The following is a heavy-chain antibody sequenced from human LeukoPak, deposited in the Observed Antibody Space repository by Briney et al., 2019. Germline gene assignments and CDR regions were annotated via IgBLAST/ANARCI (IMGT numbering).Heavy chain of an antibody. Sequence: GGSLRLACVAAGFTVSSNYMRWGRQAPGKGGEWGSVIYSGGSTYYAPSVKGRFTISRDNSKNPLYLQMNSLRAEDTAVYYCARQQLVRGRPFDYWGQGTLVTVSS. V-gene: IGHV3-53*01. CDR1: GFTVSSNY. CDR3: ARQQLVRGRPFDY. D-gene: IGHD6-13*01. J-gene: IGHJ4*02. CDR2: IYSGGST.